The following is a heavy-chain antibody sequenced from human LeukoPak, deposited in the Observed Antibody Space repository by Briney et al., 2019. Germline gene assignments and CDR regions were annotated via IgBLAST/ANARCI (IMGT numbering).Heavy chain of an antibody. CDR1: GFTFSSYG. CDR2: ISYDGSNK. CDR3: ATSVGYDSSGSPYFDY. V-gene: IGHV3-30*03. D-gene: IGHD3-22*01. J-gene: IGHJ4*02. Sequence: GRSLTLSCAASGFTFSSYGMHWVRQAPGKGLEWVAVISYDGSNKYYADSVKGRFTISRDNSKNTLYLQMNSLRAEDTAVYYCATSVGYDSSGSPYFDYWGQGTLVTVSS.